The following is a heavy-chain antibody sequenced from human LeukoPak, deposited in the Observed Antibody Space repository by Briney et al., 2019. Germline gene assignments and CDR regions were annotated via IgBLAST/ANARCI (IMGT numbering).Heavy chain of an antibody. J-gene: IGHJ3*02. CDR3: ARDPFYDFWSGYYNGDAFDI. V-gene: IGHV3-7*01. Sequence: GGSLRLSCAASGFTFSSYWMSWVRQAPGKGLEWVANIKQDGSEKYYVDSVKGRFTISRDNAKNSLYLQMNSLRAEDTAVYYCARDPFYDFWSGYYNGDAFDIWGQGTMVTVSS. CDR1: GFTFSSYW. CDR2: IKQDGSEK. D-gene: IGHD3-3*01.